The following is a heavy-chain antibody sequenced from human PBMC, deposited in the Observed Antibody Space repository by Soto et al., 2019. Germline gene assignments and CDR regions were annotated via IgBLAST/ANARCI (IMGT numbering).Heavy chain of an antibody. D-gene: IGHD1-26*01. CDR3: AREGSGTYFDY. Sequence: GGSLRLSCVASGFTFSHYNMNWVRQAPGKGLEWVSSISSSSTYISYADSMKGRFIISRDNAKNSLYLQLSSLRVEDTAVYYCAREGSGTYFDYWGQGTLVTVSS. CDR2: ISSSSTYI. V-gene: IGHV3-21*03. CDR1: GFTFSHYN. J-gene: IGHJ4*02.